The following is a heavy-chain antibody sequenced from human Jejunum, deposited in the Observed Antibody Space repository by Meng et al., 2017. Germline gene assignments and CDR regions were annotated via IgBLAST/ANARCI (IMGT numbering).Heavy chain of an antibody. CDR3: TTDRWGVGATGSY. CDR2: IKTKTDGTV. J-gene: IGHJ4*02. CDR1: GFTFSTAW. V-gene: IGHV3-15*01. D-gene: IGHD1-26*01. Sequence: GESLKISCAASGFTFSTAWMSWVRQAPGKGLEWVGRIKTKTDGTVDYAAPVKGRFTISRDDSKNTVFLQMDSLTTEDTAIYYCTTDRWGVGATGSYWGQGTVVTVSS.